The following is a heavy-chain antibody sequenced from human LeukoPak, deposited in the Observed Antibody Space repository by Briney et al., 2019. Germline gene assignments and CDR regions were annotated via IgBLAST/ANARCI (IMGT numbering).Heavy chain of an antibody. CDR1: SGSISSSSYY. CDR3: ARHQHSGSYYVGAFDI. V-gene: IGHV4-39*01. CDR2: IYYSGST. J-gene: IGHJ3*02. D-gene: IGHD1-26*01. Sequence: SETLSLTCTVSSGSISSSSYYWGWIRQPPGQGLEWIGTIYYSGSTYYNPSLKSRVTISVDTSKNQFSLKLSSVTAADTAVYYCARHQHSGSYYVGAFDIWGQGTMVTVSS.